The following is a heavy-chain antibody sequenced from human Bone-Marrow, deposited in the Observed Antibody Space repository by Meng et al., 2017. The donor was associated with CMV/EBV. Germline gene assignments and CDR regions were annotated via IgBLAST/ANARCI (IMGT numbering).Heavy chain of an antibody. CDR3: ARGAYDFWSGYNWFDP. CDR2: IYYSGST. V-gene: IGHV4-30-4*08. CDR1: GGSISSGDYY. Sequence: QVTRQELGPGLGKPSQTLSLTCTVSGGSISSGDYYWSWIRQPPGKGLEWIGYIYYSGSTYYNPSLKSRVTISVDTSKNQFSLKLSSVTAADTAVYYCARGAYDFWSGYNWFDPWGQGTLVTVSS. D-gene: IGHD3-3*01. J-gene: IGHJ5*02.